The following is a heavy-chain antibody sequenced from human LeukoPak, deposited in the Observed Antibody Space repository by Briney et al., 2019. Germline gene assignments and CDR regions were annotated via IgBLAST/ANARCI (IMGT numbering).Heavy chain of an antibody. J-gene: IGHJ4*02. Sequence: SSETLSLTCTVSGGSISSYYWSWIRQPAGKGLEWIGRIYTSGSTNYNPSLKSRVTMPVDTSKNQFSLKLSSVTAADTAVYYCARGSYSHNFDYWGQGTLVTVSS. CDR1: GGSISSYY. V-gene: IGHV4-4*07. CDR2: IYTSGST. CDR3: ARGSYSHNFDY. D-gene: IGHD1-26*01.